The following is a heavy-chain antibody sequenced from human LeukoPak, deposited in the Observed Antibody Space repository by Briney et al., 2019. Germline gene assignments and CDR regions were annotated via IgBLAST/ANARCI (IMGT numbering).Heavy chain of an antibody. CDR3: AREWYSSRWFDP. Sequence: PSETLSLTCTVSGGSISSYYWSWIRQPPGKGLEWIGEINHSGSTNYNPSLKSRVTISVDPSKKQFFLKLNSVTAADTAVYYCAREWYSSRWFDPWGQGTVVTVSS. CDR1: GGSISSYY. J-gene: IGHJ5*02. V-gene: IGHV4-34*01. CDR2: INHSGST. D-gene: IGHD2-2*01.